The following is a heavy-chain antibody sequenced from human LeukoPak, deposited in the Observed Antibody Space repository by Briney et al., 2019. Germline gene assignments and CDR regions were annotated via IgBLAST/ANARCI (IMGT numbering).Heavy chain of an antibody. V-gene: IGHV4-59*01. J-gene: IGHJ3*02. CDR2: IYYSGST. Sequence: SETLSLTCTVSGGSISSYYWSWIRQPPGKGLEWIGYIYYSGSTNYNPSLKSRVTISVDTSKNQFSLKLSSVTAADTAVYYCARDRTGELVANDAFDIWGQGTMVTVSS. CDR1: GGSISSYY. CDR3: ARDRTGELVANDAFDI. D-gene: IGHD7-27*01.